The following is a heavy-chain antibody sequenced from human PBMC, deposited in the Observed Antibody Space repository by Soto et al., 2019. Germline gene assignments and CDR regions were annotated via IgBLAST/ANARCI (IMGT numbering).Heavy chain of an antibody. J-gene: IGHJ6*02. CDR1: GGSISSSSYY. CDR3: ATTPGIAAAGTYYYYGMDV. D-gene: IGHD6-13*01. Sequence: SETLSLTCTVSGGSISSSSYYWGWIRQPPGKGLEWIGYIYYSGSTNYNPSLKSRVTISVDTSKNQFSLKLSSVTAADTAVYYCATTPGIAAAGTYYYYGMDVWGQGTTVTVSS. V-gene: IGHV4-61*05. CDR2: IYYSGST.